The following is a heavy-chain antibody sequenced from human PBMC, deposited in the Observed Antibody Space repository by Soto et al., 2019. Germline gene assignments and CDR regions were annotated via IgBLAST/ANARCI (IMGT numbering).Heavy chain of an antibody. V-gene: IGHV1-69*04. D-gene: IGHD2-2*01. J-gene: IGHJ5*02. CDR2: IIPILGIA. Sequence: ASVKVSCKASGGTFSSYTISWVRQAPGQGLEWMGRIIPILGIANYAQKFQGRVTITADKSTSTAYMELSSLRSEDTAVYYCAREGRRAYCSSTSCSNWFDPWGHGTLVTVSS. CDR1: GGTFSSYT. CDR3: AREGRRAYCSSTSCSNWFDP.